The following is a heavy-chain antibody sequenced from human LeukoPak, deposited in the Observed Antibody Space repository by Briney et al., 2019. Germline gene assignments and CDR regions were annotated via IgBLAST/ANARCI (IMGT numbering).Heavy chain of an antibody. D-gene: IGHD2-2*01. CDR2: IYTSGST. CDR3: ARVRRYCSSTSCYRWYFDL. Sequence: PSETLSLTCTVSGGSISSYYWSWIRQPAGKGLEWIGRIYTSGSTNYNPSLKSRVTMSVDTSKNQFSLKLSSVTAADTAVYYCARVRRYCSSTSCYRWYFDLWGRGTLVTVSS. CDR1: GGSISSYY. J-gene: IGHJ2*01. V-gene: IGHV4-4*07.